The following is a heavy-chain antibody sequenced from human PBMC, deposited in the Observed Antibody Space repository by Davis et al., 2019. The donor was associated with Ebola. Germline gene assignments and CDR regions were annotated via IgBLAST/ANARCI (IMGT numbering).Heavy chain of an antibody. D-gene: IGHD3-3*01. CDR1: GYTFTSYG. Sequence: ASVKVSCKASGYTFTSYGISWVRQAPGQGLEWMGWISAYNGNTNYAQKLQGRVTMTTDTSTSTAYMELRSLRSDDTAVYYCARAEVQYDFWSGQEHYGMDVWGQGTTVTVSS. V-gene: IGHV1-18*01. CDR3: ARAEVQYDFWSGQEHYGMDV. CDR2: ISAYNGNT. J-gene: IGHJ6*02.